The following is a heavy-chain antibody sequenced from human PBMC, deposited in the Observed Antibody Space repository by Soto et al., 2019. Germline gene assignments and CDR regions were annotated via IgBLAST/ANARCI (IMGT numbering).Heavy chain of an antibody. J-gene: IGHJ3*02. CDR1: GGSFSGYY. Sequence: SETLSLTCAVYGGSFSGYYWSWIRQPPGKGLEWIGEINHSGSTNYNPSFQGQVTISADKSISTAYLQWSSLKASDTAMYYCARQGRWFLRRAFDIWGQGTMVTVSS. V-gene: IGHV4-34*01. CDR3: ARQGRWFLRRAFDI. D-gene: IGHD3-10*01. CDR2: INHSGST.